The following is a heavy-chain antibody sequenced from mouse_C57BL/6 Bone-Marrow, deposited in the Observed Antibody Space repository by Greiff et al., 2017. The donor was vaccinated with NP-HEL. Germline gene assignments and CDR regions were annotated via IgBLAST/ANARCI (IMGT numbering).Heavy chain of an antibody. CDR2: IDPSDSYT. Sequence: QVQLQQPGAELVKPGASVKLSCKASGYTFTSYWMQWVKQRPGQGLEWIGEIDPSDSYTNYNQKFKGKATLTVDTSSSTAYMQLSSLTSEDSAVYYCAREGSRYAMDYWGQGTSVTVSA. CDR1: GYTFTSYW. V-gene: IGHV1-50*01. J-gene: IGHJ4*01. CDR3: AREGSRYAMDY.